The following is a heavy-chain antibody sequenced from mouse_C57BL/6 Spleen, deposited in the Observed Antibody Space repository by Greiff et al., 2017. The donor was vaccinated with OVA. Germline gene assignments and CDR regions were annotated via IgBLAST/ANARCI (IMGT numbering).Heavy chain of an antibody. CDR3: AIYYYGSDWYFDV. J-gene: IGHJ1*03. Sequence: QVQLQQPGAELVMPGASVKLSCKASGYTFTSYWMHWVKQRPGQGLEWIGEIDPSDSYTNYNQKFKGKSTLTVDKSPSTAYMQLSSLTSEDSAVYYCAIYYYGSDWYFDVWGTGTTVTVSS. D-gene: IGHD1-1*01. CDR2: IDPSDSYT. CDR1: GYTFTSYW. V-gene: IGHV1-69*01.